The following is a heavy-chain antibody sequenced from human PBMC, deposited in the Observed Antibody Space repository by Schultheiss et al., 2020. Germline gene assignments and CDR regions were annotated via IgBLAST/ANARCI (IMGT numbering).Heavy chain of an antibody. D-gene: IGHD1-1*01. CDR2: VYYSGGA. CDR1: GGSIRSFY. J-gene: IGHJ6*03. CDR3: ARATGTTFYFYYYYYMDV. Sequence: SETLSLTCAVSGGSIRSFYWSWIRQSPGKGLEWIGFVYYSGGAKYNPSLRSRVTMSIDTSKNQFSLKLSSVTAADTAVYYCARATGTTFYFYYYYYMDVWGKGTTVTVSS. V-gene: IGHV4-59*01.